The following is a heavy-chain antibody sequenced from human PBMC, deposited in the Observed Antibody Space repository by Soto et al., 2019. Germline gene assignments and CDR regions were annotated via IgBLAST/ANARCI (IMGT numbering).Heavy chain of an antibody. V-gene: IGHV4-59*01. Sequence: SETLSLTCTVSGGSISSFYWSWIRQSPGKGLEWIGYIYYIGSTNFNPSLKSRVTISLDMSKNQFSLKLSSVTAADTAVYFCVFWPGRPAAGKFDYWGQGTLVTVSS. D-gene: IGHD6-13*01. J-gene: IGHJ4*02. CDR3: VFWPGRPAAGKFDY. CDR1: GGSISSFY. CDR2: IYYIGST.